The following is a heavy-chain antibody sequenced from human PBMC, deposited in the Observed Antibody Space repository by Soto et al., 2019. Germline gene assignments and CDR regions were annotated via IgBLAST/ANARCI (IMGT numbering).Heavy chain of an antibody. V-gene: IGHV4-4*02. CDR3: ARVEGRFYYGMDV. Sequence: QVQLQESGPGLVKPSETLSLTCAVSGGSISSSNCWSWVRQPPGKGLEWIGEIYHSGSTNYNPSLKSRVTISVDKSKNPFSLKLSSVTAADTAVYYCARVEGRFYYGMDVWGQGTTVTVSS. CDR1: GGSISSSNC. J-gene: IGHJ6*02. CDR2: IYHSGST.